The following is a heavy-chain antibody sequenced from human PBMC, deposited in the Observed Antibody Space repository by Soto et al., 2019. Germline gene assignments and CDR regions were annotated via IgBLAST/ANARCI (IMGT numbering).Heavy chain of an antibody. J-gene: IGHJ3*02. D-gene: IGHD4-17*01. Sequence: QVQLQESGPGLVKPSETLSLTCTVSGGSTSSYYWSWIRQPPGKGLEWIGYIYYSGSTNYNPSLKSRDTISVDTSKNQFSLKLSSVTAADTAVYYCARRYGYAFDIWGQGTMVTVSS. CDR2: IYYSGST. V-gene: IGHV4-59*01. CDR3: ARRYGYAFDI. CDR1: GGSTSSYY.